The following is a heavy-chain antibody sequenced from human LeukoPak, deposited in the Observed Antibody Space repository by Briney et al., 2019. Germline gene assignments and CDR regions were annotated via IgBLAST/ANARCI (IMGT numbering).Heavy chain of an antibody. V-gene: IGHV3-23*01. CDR3: AKGAADFNY. D-gene: IGHD2-15*01. CDR2: ISGSGGGT. J-gene: IGHJ4*02. Sequence: PGGSLRLSCGASGFTFSSYAMSWVRQAPGKGLEWVSTISGSGGGTYYTDSVRGRFTISRDNSENTLYLQMNSLRAEDTAVYYCAKGAADFNYWGQGTLVTVSS. CDR1: GFTFSSYA.